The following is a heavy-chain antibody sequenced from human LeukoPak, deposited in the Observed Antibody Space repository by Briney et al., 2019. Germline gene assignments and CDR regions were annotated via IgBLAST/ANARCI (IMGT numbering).Heavy chain of an antibody. CDR3: AKVATYHYFYMDV. CDR2: ISRHGDIT. V-gene: IGHV3-23*01. CDR1: GFAFSTYSTYF. J-gene: IGHJ6*03. Sequence: GGSLRLSCAASGFAFSTYSTYFMSWVRQAPGKGLEWVSTISRHGDITYYADSVKGRFIISRDSSKNALFLQMNSLTAEDTAVYYCAKVATYHYFYMDVWGTGTAVTVSS.